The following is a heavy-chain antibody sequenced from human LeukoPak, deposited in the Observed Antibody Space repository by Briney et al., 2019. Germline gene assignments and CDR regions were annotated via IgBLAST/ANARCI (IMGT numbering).Heavy chain of an antibody. CDR2: ISYDGSNK. J-gene: IGHJ4*02. CDR3: AKDVGPAVAGFDY. CDR1: GXTFSSYG. D-gene: IGHD6-19*01. V-gene: IGHV3-30*18. Sequence: GGSLRLSCAASGXTFSSYGMHWVRQAPGKGREWVAVISYDGSNKYYADSVKGRFTISRDNSKNTLYLQMNSLRAEDTAVYYCAKDVGPAVAGFDYWGQGTLVTVSS.